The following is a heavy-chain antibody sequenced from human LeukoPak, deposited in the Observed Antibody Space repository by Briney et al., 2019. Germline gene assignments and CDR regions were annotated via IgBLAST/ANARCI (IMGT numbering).Heavy chain of an antibody. Sequence: GGSLRLSCEASGFTFIGYGMHWVRQAPGKGLEWVAGISYDGSNQYYTDSVKGRLTISRDNSKNTIYLQMNTLITEDTALYYCAGISYSGTWPVGYWGQGTWSPSPQ. V-gene: IGHV3-30*03. J-gene: IGHJ4*02. D-gene: IGHD6-6*01. CDR1: GFTFIGYG. CDR2: ISYDGSNQ. CDR3: AGISYSGTWPVGY.